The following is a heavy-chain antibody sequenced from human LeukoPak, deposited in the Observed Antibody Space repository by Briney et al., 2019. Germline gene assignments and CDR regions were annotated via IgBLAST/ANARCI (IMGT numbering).Heavy chain of an antibody. V-gene: IGHV1-2*06. D-gene: IGHD1-26*01. Sequence: ASVKVSCKASGYTFTGYHIHWVRQAPGQGLEWMGRINPYSGDTNFAQKFQGRVTMTRDTSITTAYMDLSSLTPDDTAVYFCARDRSSGSNYGDYWGQGTLVTVSS. CDR1: GYTFTGYH. CDR2: INPYSGDT. J-gene: IGHJ4*02. CDR3: ARDRSSGSNYGDY.